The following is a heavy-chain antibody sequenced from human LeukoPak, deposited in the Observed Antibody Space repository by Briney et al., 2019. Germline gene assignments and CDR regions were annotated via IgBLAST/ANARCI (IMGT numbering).Heavy chain of an antibody. CDR3: ARRHLGVVVPAADYFDY. CDR2: MNPNGGNT. V-gene: IGHV1-8*03. CDR1: GYTFTSYD. J-gene: IGHJ4*02. Sequence: ASVKVSCKASGYTFTSYDINWVRQATGQGLEWMGWMNPNGGNTGYAQKFQGRVTITRNTSISTAYMELSSLRSEDTAVYYCARRHLGVVVPAADYFDYWGQGTLVTVSS. D-gene: IGHD2-2*01.